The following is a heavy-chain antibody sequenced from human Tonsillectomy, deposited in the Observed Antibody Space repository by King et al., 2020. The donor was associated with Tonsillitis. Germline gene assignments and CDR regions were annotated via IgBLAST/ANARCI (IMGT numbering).Heavy chain of an antibody. CDR2: ISSSDQK. CDR1: GFSLSDARMS. V-gene: IGHV2-26*01. J-gene: IGHJ4*02. Sequence: QVTLKESGPVLVKPTETLTLTCTVSGFSLSDARMSVSWIRQPPGKALEWLAHISSSDQKSYNTSLKSRLTISKETSKSQVALTMTNMDPVETATYYCARLEGELATTFDYWGQGILVTVSS. D-gene: IGHD5-24*01. CDR3: ARLEGELATTFDY.